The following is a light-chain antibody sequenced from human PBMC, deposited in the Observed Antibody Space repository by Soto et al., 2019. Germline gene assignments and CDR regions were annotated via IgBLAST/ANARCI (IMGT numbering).Light chain of an antibody. CDR2: WAA. CDR3: QQYSRTVPWT. V-gene: IGKV4-1*01. Sequence: DIVMTQSPDSLAVSLGERATINCKSSQSVLDSSNNKNSLAWYQQKPGQSPKLLIYWAATRESGVPDRFSGSGSGTDFTLTIRSLQAEDVAVYYCQQYSRTVPWTFGQGTKVAL. CDR1: QSVLDSSNNKNS. J-gene: IGKJ1*01.